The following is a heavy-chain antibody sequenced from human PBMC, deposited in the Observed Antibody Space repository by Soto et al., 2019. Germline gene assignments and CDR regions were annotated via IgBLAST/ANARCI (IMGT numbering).Heavy chain of an antibody. Sequence: EVQLVESGGGIVQPGGSLRLSCAASGFTFSSYWMHWVRQAPGKGLVWVSRINSDESSTSYADSVVGRFTISRDNAKNTLSLQMNSLRADDTAVYYCASTITMVRGHGMDVWGQGTTVTVSS. CDR1: GFTFSSYW. CDR3: ASTITMVRGHGMDV. D-gene: IGHD3-10*01. J-gene: IGHJ6*02. CDR2: INSDESST. V-gene: IGHV3-74*01.